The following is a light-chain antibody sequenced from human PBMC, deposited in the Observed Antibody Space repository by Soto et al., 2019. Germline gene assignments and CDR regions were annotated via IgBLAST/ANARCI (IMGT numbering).Light chain of an antibody. Sequence: VLTQPPSASGTPGQGVTISCSGSSSNVGGNPVNWYQHVPTTAPKLLIYTNTQRPSGVPDRFSGSKSGTSASLAISGLQSEDEADYYCASWDDSLNGPVFGTGTKSPS. CDR1: SSNVGGNP. CDR2: TNT. J-gene: IGLJ1*01. V-gene: IGLV1-44*01. CDR3: ASWDDSLNGPV.